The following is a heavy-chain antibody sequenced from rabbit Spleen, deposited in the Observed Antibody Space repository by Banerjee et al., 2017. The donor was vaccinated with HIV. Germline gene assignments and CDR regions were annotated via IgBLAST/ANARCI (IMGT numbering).Heavy chain of an antibody. J-gene: IGHJ6*01. CDR3: ARDSGTSFSSYGMDL. D-gene: IGHD8-1*01. V-gene: IGHV1S40*01. CDR2: IDTGSSGFT. Sequence: QSLEEPGGDLVKPGASLTLTCTASGVSFTSNYYMCWVRQAPGKGLEWIACIDTGSSGFTYFASWAKGRFTISKTSSTTVTLQVTSLTAADTATYFCARDSGTSFSSYGMDLWGPGTLVTVS. CDR1: GVSFTSNYY.